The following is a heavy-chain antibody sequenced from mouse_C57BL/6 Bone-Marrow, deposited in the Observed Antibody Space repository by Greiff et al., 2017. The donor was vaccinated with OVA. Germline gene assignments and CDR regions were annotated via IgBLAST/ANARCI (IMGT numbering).Heavy chain of an antibody. Sequence: VQLQQSGAELVKPGASVKLSCKASGYTFTSYWMQWIKQGPGQGLEWIGEIDPSDTYTNYNQKFRGKATLTVDTSSSTAYMQLSSLTSEDSAVYYCARGAYWGQGTLVTVSA. CDR3: ARGAY. CDR2: IDPSDTYT. V-gene: IGHV1-50*01. J-gene: IGHJ3*01. CDR1: GYTFTSYW.